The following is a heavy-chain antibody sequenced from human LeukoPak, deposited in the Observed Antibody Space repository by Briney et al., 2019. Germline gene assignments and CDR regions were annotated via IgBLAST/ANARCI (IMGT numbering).Heavy chain of an antibody. CDR2: IYTSGST. D-gene: IGHD6-19*01. CDR3: ARYSSGWLYYYYYGMDV. J-gene: IGHJ6*02. CDR1: GGSISSYY. V-gene: IGHV4-4*09. Sequence: SETLSLTCTVSGGSISSYYWSWIRQPPGKGLEWIGYIYTSGSTNYNPSLKSRVTISVDTSKNQFSLKLSSVTAADTAVSYCARYSSGWLYYYYYGMDVWGQGTTVTVSS.